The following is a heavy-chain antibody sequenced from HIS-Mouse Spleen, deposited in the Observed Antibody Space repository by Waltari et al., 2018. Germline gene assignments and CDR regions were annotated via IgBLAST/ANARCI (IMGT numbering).Heavy chain of an antibody. CDR1: VSTVVTNT. V-gene: IGHV3-53*01. D-gene: IGHD6-6*01. CDR3: ARDTVIAARSYGMDV. Sequence: LVGSGVGFFQLGGSWRLSCAPPVSTVVTNTMSCARLVPGKGLEWVSVIYSGGSTYYADYVKGRFTISRDNSKNTLYLQMNSLRAEDTAVYYCARDTVIAARSYGMDVWGQGTTVTVSS. J-gene: IGHJ6*02. CDR2: IYSGGST.